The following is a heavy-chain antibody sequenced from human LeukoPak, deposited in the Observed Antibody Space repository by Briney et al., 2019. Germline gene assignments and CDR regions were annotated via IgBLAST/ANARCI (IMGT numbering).Heavy chain of an antibody. J-gene: IGHJ4*02. Sequence: SETLSLTCTVSDGSISSFYWSWLRQPPGKGLEWIGYIYYTGGTNYNPPLKSRVTISADTSKNQFSLKLSSVTAADTAVYYCARHLGSASPFDYWGQGSLITVSS. V-gene: IGHV4-59*08. CDR1: DGSISSFY. CDR2: IYYTGGT. D-gene: IGHD2-2*01. CDR3: ARHLGSASPFDY.